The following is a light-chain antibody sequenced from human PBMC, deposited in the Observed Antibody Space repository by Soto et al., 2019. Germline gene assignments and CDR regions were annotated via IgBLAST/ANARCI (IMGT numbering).Light chain of an antibody. CDR1: QSISTY. CDR2: TAS. J-gene: IGKJ1*01. Sequence: DILMTQSPSSLSASVGDRVTITCRASQSISTYVNWYQQKPGKAPNLLIYTASSLQSGVPSRFSGSGSGTDFTLTISSLQPEDFATYFCQQSYSRPRTFGQGTKVEVK. V-gene: IGKV1-39*01. CDR3: QQSYSRPRT.